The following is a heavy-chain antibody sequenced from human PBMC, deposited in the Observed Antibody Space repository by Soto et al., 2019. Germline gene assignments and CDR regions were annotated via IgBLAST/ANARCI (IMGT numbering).Heavy chain of an antibody. J-gene: IGHJ6*02. V-gene: IGHV3-15*01. D-gene: IGHD6-13*01. CDR1: GLTFSNAW. CDR2: IKSKTDVGTT. CDR3: TTWGSSSWSYGMDV. Sequence: PGESLRLSCAAAGLTFSNAWMSWVRQAPGKGLEWVGRIKSKTDVGTTDYAAPVKGRFTISRDDSKNTLYLQMNSLKTEDTAVYYCTTWGSSSWSYGMDVWGQGTTVTVSS.